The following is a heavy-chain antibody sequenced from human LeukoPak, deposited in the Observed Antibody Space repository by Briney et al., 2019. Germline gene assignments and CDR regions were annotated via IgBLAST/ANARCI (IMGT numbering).Heavy chain of an antibody. V-gene: IGHV4-34*01. Sequence: PSETLSLTCAVYGGSFSGYYWSWIRQPPGKGLEWIGEINHSGSTNYNPSLKSRVTISVDTSKNQFSLKLSSVTAADTAVYYCARGRAGYVKRRRENAFGIWGQGTMVTVSS. CDR1: GGSFSGYY. J-gene: IGHJ3*02. CDR3: ARGRAGYVKRRRENAFGI. D-gene: IGHD3-16*01. CDR2: INHSGST.